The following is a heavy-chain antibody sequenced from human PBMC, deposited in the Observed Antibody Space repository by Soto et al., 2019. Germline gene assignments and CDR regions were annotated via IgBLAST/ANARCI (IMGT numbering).Heavy chain of an antibody. D-gene: IGHD5-12*01. CDR3: ARVSTGGYDFSLDDY. Sequence: EVQLVESGGGLVQPGGSLRLCCAASGFTFSSYWMHWVRQGPGKGLVWVSRINSDGSRTTYADSVKGRFTISRDNARNTLYLQMNSLIAEDTAVYYCARVSTGGYDFSLDDYWGQGTLVTVSS. CDR1: GFTFSSYW. CDR2: INSDGSRT. J-gene: IGHJ4*02. V-gene: IGHV3-74*01.